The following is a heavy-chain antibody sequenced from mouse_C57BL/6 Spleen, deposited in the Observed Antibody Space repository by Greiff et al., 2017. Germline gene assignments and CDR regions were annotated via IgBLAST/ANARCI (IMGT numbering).Heavy chain of an antibody. Sequence: EVHLVESGGGLVQPGGSLSLSCAASGFTFTDYYMSWVRHPPGKALEWLGFIRNKANGYTTEYSASVKGRFTISRDNSQSILYLQMNALRAEDSATYYCARSYCGSSPWFAYWGQGTLVTVSA. J-gene: IGHJ3*01. V-gene: IGHV7-3*01. D-gene: IGHD1-1*01. CDR1: GFTFTDYY. CDR2: IRNKANGYTT. CDR3: ARSYCGSSPWFAY.